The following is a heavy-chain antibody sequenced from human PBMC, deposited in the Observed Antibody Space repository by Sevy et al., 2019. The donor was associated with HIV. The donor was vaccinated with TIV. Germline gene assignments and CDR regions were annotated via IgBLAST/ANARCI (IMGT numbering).Heavy chain of an antibody. J-gene: IGHJ4*02. CDR3: ARDQLGSIDY. Sequence: GGSLRLSCAVSGFTFSTYAMHWVRQAPGKGLECVAIVSSDGSEINYADSVKGRFTISRDNSRSKLYLQMNSLRTEDTALYYCARDQLGSIDYWGQGTLVTVSS. CDR2: VSSDGSEI. D-gene: IGHD7-27*01. V-gene: IGHV3-30-3*01. CDR1: GFTFSTYA.